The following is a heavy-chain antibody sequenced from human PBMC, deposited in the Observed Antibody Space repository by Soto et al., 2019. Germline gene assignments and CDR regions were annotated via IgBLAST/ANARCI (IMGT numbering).Heavy chain of an antibody. V-gene: IGHV3-30-3*01. J-gene: IGHJ4*02. Sequence: QVQLVESGGGVVQPGRSLRLSCAASGFTFSSYAMHWVRQAPGKGLEWVAVISYDGSNKYYADSVTGRFTIARDNSKNTLYLQMNSMRAEDTAVYYCAREGYVWGSYRYSFDYWGQGTLVTVSS. CDR1: GFTFSSYA. CDR2: ISYDGSNK. CDR3: AREGYVWGSYRYSFDY. D-gene: IGHD3-16*02.